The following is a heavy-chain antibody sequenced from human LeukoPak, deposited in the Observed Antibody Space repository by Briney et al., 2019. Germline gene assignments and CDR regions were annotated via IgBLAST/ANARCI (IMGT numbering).Heavy chain of an antibody. J-gene: IGHJ5*02. D-gene: IGHD3-10*02. V-gene: IGHV4-4*07. Sequence: SETLSLTCTVSGGSISSYYWSWIQQPVGKGLEWIGRIYTSGSTNYNPSLTSRVTMSVDTSKNQFSLKLSSVTAADTAVYYCARDPGLMIGELFSWFDPWGQGTLVTVSS. CDR3: ARDPGLMIGELFSWFDP. CDR2: IYTSGST. CDR1: GGSISSYY.